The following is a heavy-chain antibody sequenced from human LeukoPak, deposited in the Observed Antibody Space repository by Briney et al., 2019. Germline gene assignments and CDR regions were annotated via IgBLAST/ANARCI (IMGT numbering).Heavy chain of an antibody. J-gene: IGHJ2*01. CDR1: GFTFSGYE. Sequence: GGSLRRSCTASGFTFSGYEMTWVRQAPGKGLEWRSYISVNGGAMHYADSVRGRFTTSRDDAKNSLYLHMNSLRVEDTAIYYCARKTDRLGAVGRDRYFDLWGRGTLITVSS. D-gene: IGHD6-13*01. CDR2: ISVNGGAM. CDR3: ARKTDRLGAVGRDRYFDL. V-gene: IGHV3-48*03.